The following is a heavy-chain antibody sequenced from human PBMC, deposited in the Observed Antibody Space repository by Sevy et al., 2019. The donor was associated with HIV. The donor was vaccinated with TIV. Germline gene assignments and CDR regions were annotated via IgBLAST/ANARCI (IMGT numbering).Heavy chain of an antibody. V-gene: IGHV3-7*01. CDR1: GFSFSTYW. CDR3: ARRSSSWDYFEY. D-gene: IGHD6-13*01. CDR2: MNQDGTER. Sequence: GGSLRLSCAASGFSFSTYWMTWVRQAPGKGLEWVATMNQDGTERDYVDSVKGRFTISRDNTKTSLFLQMNSLRAEDTAVYYCARRSSSWDYFEYWGQGTLVTVSS. J-gene: IGHJ4*02.